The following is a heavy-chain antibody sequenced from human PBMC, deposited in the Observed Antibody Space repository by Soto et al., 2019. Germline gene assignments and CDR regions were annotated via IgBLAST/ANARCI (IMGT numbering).Heavy chain of an antibody. J-gene: IGHJ3*02. CDR1: GFTFSSYA. Sequence: GGSLRLSCAASGFTFSSYAMSWVRQAPGKGLEWVSAISGSGGSTYYADSVKGRFTISRDNSKNTLYLQMNSLRAEDTAVYYCAKDRASNWNDPLSDDAFDIWGQGTMVTVSS. CDR3: AKDRASNWNDPLSDDAFDI. D-gene: IGHD1-20*01. CDR2: ISGSGGST. V-gene: IGHV3-23*01.